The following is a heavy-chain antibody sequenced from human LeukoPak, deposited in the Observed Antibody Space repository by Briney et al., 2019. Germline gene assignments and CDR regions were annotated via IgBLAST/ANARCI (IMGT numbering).Heavy chain of an antibody. V-gene: IGHV3-11*03. CDR3: ARFMGSGSYTPDY. J-gene: IGHJ4*02. CDR2: ITSSGSYT. D-gene: IGHD3-10*01. Sequence: PGGSLRLSCAASGFTFSNYYMSWIRQTPGKGLEWVSYITSSGSYTNYADSVKGRFTISRDNAKNSLYLQMNSLSPEDTAVYYCARFMGSGSYTPDYWGQGTLATVSS. CDR1: GFTFSNYY.